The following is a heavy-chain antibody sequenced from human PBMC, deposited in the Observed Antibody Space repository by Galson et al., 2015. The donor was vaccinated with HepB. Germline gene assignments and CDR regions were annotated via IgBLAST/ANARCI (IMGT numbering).Heavy chain of an antibody. V-gene: IGHV3-11*06. CDR1: GFTFSDYY. D-gene: IGHD3-3*01. CDR2: ISSSSSYT. CDR3: ARLTAALEWLQYYFDY. Sequence: SLRLSCAASGFTFSDYYMSWIRQAPGKGLEWVSYISSSSSYTNYADSVKGRFTISGDNAKNSLYLQMNSLRAEDTAVYYCARLTAALEWLQYYFDYWGQGTLVTVSS. J-gene: IGHJ4*02.